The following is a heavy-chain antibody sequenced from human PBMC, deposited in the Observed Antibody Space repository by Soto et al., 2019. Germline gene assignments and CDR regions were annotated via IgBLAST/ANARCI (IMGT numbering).Heavy chain of an antibody. CDR3: ARGIATGQLDP. D-gene: IGHD2-15*01. J-gene: IGHJ5*02. Sequence: GGSLRLSCAASGFTFSSYGMHWVRQAPGKGLEWVAVIWYDGSNKYYADSVKGRFTISRDNSKNTLYLQMNSLRAEDTAVYYCARGIATGQLDPWGQGTLVTVFS. V-gene: IGHV3-33*01. CDR1: GFTFSSYG. CDR2: IWYDGSNK.